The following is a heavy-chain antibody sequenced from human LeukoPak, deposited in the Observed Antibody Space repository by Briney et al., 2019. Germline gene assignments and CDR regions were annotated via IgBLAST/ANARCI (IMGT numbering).Heavy chain of an antibody. J-gene: IGHJ4*02. V-gene: IGHV1-18*04. Sequence: ASVKVSCKASGYTFTSYGISWVRQAPGQGLEWMAWISAYSGNTNYAQKLQGRVTMTTDTSTSTAYMELRSLRSDDTAVCYCARSPSGSYWDYWGQGTLVTVSS. CDR1: GYTFTSYG. CDR3: ARSPSGSYWDY. CDR2: ISAYSGNT. D-gene: IGHD3-10*01.